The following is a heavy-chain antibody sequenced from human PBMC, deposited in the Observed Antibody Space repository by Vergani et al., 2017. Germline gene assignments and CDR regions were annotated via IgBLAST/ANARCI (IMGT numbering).Heavy chain of an antibody. CDR2: IYNSGNG. CDR3: ASGKYYSXGTSHFRGRYFDV. CDR1: GDSIISRSYY. V-gene: IGHV4-39*01. J-gene: IGHJ2*01. D-gene: IGHD3-16*01. Sequence: QMQLQESGPGLVKASETLSLTCTVSGDSIISRSYYWVWIRQPPGKGLVWIGSIYNSGNGDSSSSLKSRVTISADTSKNQFSLRLTSVTAADTAVYYCASGKYYSXGTSHFRGRYFDVWGRGTLVTVPS.